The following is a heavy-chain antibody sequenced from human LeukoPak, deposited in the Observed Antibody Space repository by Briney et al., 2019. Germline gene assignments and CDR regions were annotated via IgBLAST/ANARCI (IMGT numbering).Heavy chain of an antibody. CDR3: ARRSDGDWFHFDI. J-gene: IGHJ2*01. Sequence: SETLSLTCTVSGGSISPYYWNWIRQPPGKGLEWIGYVYYDGSPNYNPSLKSRVTISLDTSKNQFSLKVISVTAADTAVYYCARRSDGDWFHFDIWGRGTLITVSS. D-gene: IGHD3/OR15-3a*01. V-gene: IGHV4-59*01. CDR2: VYYDGSP. CDR1: GGSISPYY.